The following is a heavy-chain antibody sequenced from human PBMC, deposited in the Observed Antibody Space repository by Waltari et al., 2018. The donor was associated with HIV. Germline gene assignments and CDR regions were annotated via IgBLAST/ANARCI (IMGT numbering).Heavy chain of an antibody. V-gene: IGHV3-30*18. J-gene: IGHJ6*02. Sequence: QVQLVESGGGVVQPGRSLTLSCAASGFLFSSYGMPWARQAPGMGLEWVAFLSYDGTNKHYADFVKGRFTISRDSSKNTLFLQMNSLRAEDTAVYYCAKPRGSGYSRAPYYGMDVWGQGTTVTVSS. CDR1: GFLFSSYG. D-gene: IGHD3-22*01. CDR2: LSYDGTNK. CDR3: AKPRGSGYSRAPYYGMDV.